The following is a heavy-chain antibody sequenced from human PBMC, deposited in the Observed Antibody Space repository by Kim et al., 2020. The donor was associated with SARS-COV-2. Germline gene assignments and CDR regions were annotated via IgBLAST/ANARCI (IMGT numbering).Heavy chain of an antibody. J-gene: IGHJ4*02. CDR3: ARGGDYYDTSDTSGYPLPRYFDY. Sequence: SVKVSCKGSGVDFNTYTISWVRQAPGQGLEWMGGILPILGTPNYAQKFQGRVTISADASTSTTYMELSSLRSQDTAVYYCARGGDYYDTSDTSGYPLPRYFDYWGQGTLVTVSS. CDR1: GVDFNTYT. CDR2: ILPILGTP. D-gene: IGHD3-22*01. V-gene: IGHV1-69*13.